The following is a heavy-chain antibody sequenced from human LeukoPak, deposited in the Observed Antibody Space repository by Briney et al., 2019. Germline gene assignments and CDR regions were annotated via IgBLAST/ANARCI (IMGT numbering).Heavy chain of an antibody. CDR1: GGSISSNY. D-gene: IGHD6-6*01. CDR3: ARGLWYSSSSLWFDP. V-gene: IGHV4-59*01. J-gene: IGHJ5*02. Sequence: PSETLSLTCTVSGGSISSNYWSWIRQPPGKGLEWIGYIYYSGSTNYNPSLKSRVTISVDTSKNQFSLKLNSVTAADTAVYYCARGLWYSSSSLWFDPWGQGTLVTVSS. CDR2: IYYSGST.